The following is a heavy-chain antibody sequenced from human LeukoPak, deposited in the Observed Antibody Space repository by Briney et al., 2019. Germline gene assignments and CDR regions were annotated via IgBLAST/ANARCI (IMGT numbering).Heavy chain of an antibody. CDR2: IYYSGDT. J-gene: IGHJ4*02. CDR3: ARGVFEVDY. V-gene: IGHV4-59*01. Sequence: SETLSLTCTVSGGSISSYYWSWIRQPPGKRLEWIGYIYYSGDTNYNPSLKSRVTISVDTSKNQFSLKLSSVTAADTAVYYCARGVFEVDYWGQGTPVTVSS. CDR1: GGSISSYY.